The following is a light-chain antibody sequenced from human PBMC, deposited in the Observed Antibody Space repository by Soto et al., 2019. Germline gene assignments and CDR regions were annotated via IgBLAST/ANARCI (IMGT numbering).Light chain of an antibody. CDR3: QQYYSSLPCT. CDR2: WAS. J-gene: IGKJ2*02. CDR1: QSVLYSSDNKNY. V-gene: IGKV4-1*01. Sequence: DIVMTQSPDSLAVSLGERATINCKSSQSVLYSSDNKNYLAWYQQKPGQPPKLLIYWASTRESGVPDRFSGSGSGTDFALTISSLQAEDVAVYYCQQYYSSLPCTFGQGTKLEI.